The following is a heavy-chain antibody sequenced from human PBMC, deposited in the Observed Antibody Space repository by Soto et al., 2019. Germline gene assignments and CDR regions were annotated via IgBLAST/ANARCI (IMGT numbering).Heavy chain of an antibody. V-gene: IGHV4-30-4*01. CDR2: IYYSGST. Sequence: QVQLQESGPGLVKPSQTLSLTCTVSGGSISSGDYYWSWIRQPPGTGLEWIGYIYYSGSTYYNPSLKSRVTISVDTSKNQFSLKLSSVTAADTAVYYCARLWFGEPYYFDYWGQGTLVTVSS. CDR3: ARLWFGEPYYFDY. D-gene: IGHD3-10*01. J-gene: IGHJ4*02. CDR1: GGSISSGDYY.